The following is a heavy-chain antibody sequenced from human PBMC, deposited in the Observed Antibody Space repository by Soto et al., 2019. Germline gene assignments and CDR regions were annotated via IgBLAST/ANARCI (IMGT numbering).Heavy chain of an antibody. CDR3: ARGGYIVVVTATPGYGMDV. Sequence: QVQLVQSGAEVKKPGSSVKVSCKASVGTFSSYAISWVRQAPGQGLEWMGGIIPIFGTANYAQKFQGRVTITADESTSTAYMELSSLRSEDTAVYYCARGGYIVVVTATPGYGMDVWGQGTTVTVSS. V-gene: IGHV1-69*01. J-gene: IGHJ6*02. D-gene: IGHD2-21*02. CDR2: IIPIFGTA. CDR1: VGTFSSYA.